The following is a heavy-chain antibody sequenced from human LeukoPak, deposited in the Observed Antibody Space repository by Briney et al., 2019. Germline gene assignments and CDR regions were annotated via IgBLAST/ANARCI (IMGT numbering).Heavy chain of an antibody. Sequence: PSETLSLTCAVYGGSFSAYYWNWIRQPPGKGLEWIGDVHHSGSTNYNPSPKSRVAMSVDTSRNQFSLKLTSLTAADTAVYFCARGGRAWYLDFWGQGVQVSVSS. J-gene: IGHJ4*02. CDR3: ARGGRAWYLDF. CDR1: GGSFSAYY. CDR2: VHHSGST. V-gene: IGHV4-34*01. D-gene: IGHD6-13*01.